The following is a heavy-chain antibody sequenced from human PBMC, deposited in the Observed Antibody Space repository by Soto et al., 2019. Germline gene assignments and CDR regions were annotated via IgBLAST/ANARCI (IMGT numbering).Heavy chain of an antibody. CDR2: IYSGGST. J-gene: IGHJ3*02. D-gene: IGHD3-9*01. V-gene: IGHV3-66*01. Sequence: PGGSLRLSCAASGFTVSSNYMSWVRQDPGKGLEWVSVIYSGGSTYYADSVKGRFTISRDNSKNTLYLQMNSLRAEDTAVYYCARVLRYFDWYGAGGAFDIWGQGTMVTVSS. CDR1: GFTVSSNY. CDR3: ARVLRYFDWYGAGGAFDI.